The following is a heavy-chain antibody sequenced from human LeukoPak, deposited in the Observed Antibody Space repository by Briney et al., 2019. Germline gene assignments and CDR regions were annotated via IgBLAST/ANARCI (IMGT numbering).Heavy chain of an antibody. CDR3: VRYYYDSSGYTDY. CDR2: IYPGDSDT. D-gene: IGHD3-22*01. Sequence: GESLKISCKGSAYSFTRYWIGWVRQMPGKGLEWMGIIYPGDSDTRYSPSFQGQVTISADKSISTAYLQWSSLKASDTAMYYCVRYYYDSSGYTDYWGQGTLVTVSS. V-gene: IGHV5-51*01. J-gene: IGHJ4*02. CDR1: AYSFTRYW.